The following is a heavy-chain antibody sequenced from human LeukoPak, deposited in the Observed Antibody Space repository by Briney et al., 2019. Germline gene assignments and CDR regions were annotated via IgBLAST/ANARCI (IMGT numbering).Heavy chain of an antibody. V-gene: IGHV1-18*01. CDR3: ARVWGIAAAGTGDAFDI. CDR1: GYTFTSYG. CDR2: ISAYNGNT. J-gene: IGHJ3*02. Sequence: GASVKVSCKASGYTFTSYGISWVRQAPGQGLEWMGRISAYNGNTNYAQKLQGRVTMTTDTSTSTAYMELRSLRSDDTAVYYCARVWGIAAAGTGDAFDIWGQGTMVTVSS. D-gene: IGHD6-13*01.